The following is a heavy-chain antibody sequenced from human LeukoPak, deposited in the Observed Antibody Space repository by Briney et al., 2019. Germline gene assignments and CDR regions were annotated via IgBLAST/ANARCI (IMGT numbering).Heavy chain of an antibody. Sequence: PSETLSLTCTVSGGSISSYYWSWIRQPAGKGLEWIGRINPSGSTKYNPSLKSRVTMSLDTPKNQFSLNLGSVTAADTAVYYCARAGYYESSNNIAFDIWGQGTMVTVSS. CDR1: GGSISSYY. CDR2: INPSGST. CDR3: ARAGYYESSNNIAFDI. V-gene: IGHV4-4*07. J-gene: IGHJ3*02. D-gene: IGHD3-22*01.